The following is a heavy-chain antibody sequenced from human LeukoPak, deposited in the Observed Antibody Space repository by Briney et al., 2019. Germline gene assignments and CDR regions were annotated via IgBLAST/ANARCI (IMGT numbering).Heavy chain of an antibody. CDR2: INPSSGGT. Sequence: EASVKVSCKGSGYIFPDYYIYWVRQAPGQGLEWMGRINPSSGGTNYAQKFQGRVTMTRDTSISTVYIELSRLRSDDTAVYYCARDGGYCSSGTICYSRAEYYYYGLDVWGQGTTVTVSS. CDR1: GYIFPDYY. D-gene: IGHD2-2*01. V-gene: IGHV1-2*06. J-gene: IGHJ6*02. CDR3: ARDGGYCSSGTICYSRAEYYYYGLDV.